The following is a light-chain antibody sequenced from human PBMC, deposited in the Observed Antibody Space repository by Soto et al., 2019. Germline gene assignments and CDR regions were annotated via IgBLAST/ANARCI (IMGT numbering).Light chain of an antibody. V-gene: IGKV3-20*01. CDR1: QSVSSK. Sequence: EIVMTQSPATLSVSPGEGATLSCSASQSVSSKLAWYQHKPGQSPRLLIYAASSRATGIPDRFSGSGSGTDFTLTISRLEPEDFAVYYCQQYGSSPRTFGQGTKVDIK. J-gene: IGKJ1*01. CDR2: AAS. CDR3: QQYGSSPRT.